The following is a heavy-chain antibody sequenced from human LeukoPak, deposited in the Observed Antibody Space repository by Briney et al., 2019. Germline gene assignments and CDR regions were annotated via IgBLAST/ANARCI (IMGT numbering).Heavy chain of an antibody. CDR2: ISGSGGST. CDR3: AKDLVVATIKAKDFDY. J-gene: IGHJ4*02. CDR1: GFTFSSYA. V-gene: IGHV3-23*01. D-gene: IGHD5-12*01. Sequence: SGGSLRLSCAASGFTFSSYAMSWVRQAPGKGLEWVSAISGSGGSTYYADSVKGRFTISRDNSKNTLYLQMNSLRAEDTAVYYCAKDLVVATIKAKDFDYWGQGTLVTVSS.